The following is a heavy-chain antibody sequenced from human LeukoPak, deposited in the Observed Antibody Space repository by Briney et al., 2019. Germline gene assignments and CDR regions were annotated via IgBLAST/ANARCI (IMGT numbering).Heavy chain of an antibody. Sequence: ASVKVSCKASGYTFTSYDIHWVRQATGQGLEWMGWMNPTSGETGYAQKFQGRVTITRNTFITTAYMELSSLRFEDTAVYLCARGGYRYEVWGQGTLVTVSS. J-gene: IGHJ4*02. D-gene: IGHD5-18*01. CDR1: GYTFTSYD. CDR3: ARGGYRYEV. V-gene: IGHV1-8*03. CDR2: MNPTSGET.